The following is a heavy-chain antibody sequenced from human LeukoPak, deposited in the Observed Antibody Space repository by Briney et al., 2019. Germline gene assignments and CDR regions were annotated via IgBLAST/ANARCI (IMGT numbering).Heavy chain of an antibody. CDR2: ISSDGSGT. CDR1: GFTFSSYA. D-gene: IGHD3-22*01. V-gene: IGHV3-74*01. J-gene: IGHJ4*02. Sequence: GGSLRLSCAASGFTFSSYAMSWVRQAPGKGLVWVSRISSDGSGTSYADSVKGRFTISRDNAKNTLFLQMNSLRAEDTAVYYCARATHPTYYDSSGYYQDYWGQGTLVTVSS. CDR3: ARATHPTYYDSSGYYQDY.